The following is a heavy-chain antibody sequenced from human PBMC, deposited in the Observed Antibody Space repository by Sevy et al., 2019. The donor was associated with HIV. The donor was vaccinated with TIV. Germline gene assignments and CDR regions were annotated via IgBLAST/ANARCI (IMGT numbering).Heavy chain of an antibody. CDR3: AGEGGVATTGDHDSFDI. Sequence: ASVKVSCKASGDTFSTYGLSWVRQAPGQGLEWMGGTIPIFGTPNYAQKFQGRVTITADESAGTAYMELSSLGSEDTALYYCAGEGGVATTGDHDSFDIWGHGTLVTVSS. CDR2: TIPIFGTP. D-gene: IGHD6-13*01. J-gene: IGHJ3*02. V-gene: IGHV1-69*13. CDR1: GDTFSTYG.